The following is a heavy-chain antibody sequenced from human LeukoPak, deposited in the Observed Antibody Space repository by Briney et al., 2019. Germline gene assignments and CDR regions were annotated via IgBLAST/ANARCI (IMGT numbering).Heavy chain of an antibody. Sequence: SETLSLTCTVSGGSISSYYWSWIRQPPGKGLEWIGYIYYSGSTNYNPSLKSRVTISVDTSKNQFSLKLSSVTAADTAVYYCARAGRSRRFDPWGQGTLVTVSS. D-gene: IGHD6-13*01. CDR1: GGSISSYY. J-gene: IGHJ5*02. CDR3: ARAGRSRRFDP. CDR2: IYYSGST. V-gene: IGHV4-59*12.